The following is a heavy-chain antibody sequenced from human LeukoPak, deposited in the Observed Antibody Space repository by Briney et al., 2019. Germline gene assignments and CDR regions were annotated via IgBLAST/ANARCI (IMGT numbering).Heavy chain of an antibody. J-gene: IGHJ4*02. V-gene: IGHV4-59*08. CDR1: GGSISRYY. CDR2: IYYSGST. D-gene: IGHD2-2*01. Sequence: PETLALPCTVSGGSISRYYGSWIRQPPGKRLEWVGYIYYSGSTNYNPSLKSRVTPSVDTSTTHLSMKLSSVTSTGTAVYYCARFIGYCSSTSCFGYFDYWGQGTLVTVSS. CDR3: ARFIGYCSSTSCFGYFDY.